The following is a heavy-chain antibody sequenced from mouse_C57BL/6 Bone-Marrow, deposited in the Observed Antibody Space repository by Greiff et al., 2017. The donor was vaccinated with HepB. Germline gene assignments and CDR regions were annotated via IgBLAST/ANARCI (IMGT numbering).Heavy chain of an antibody. Sequence: QVQLQQSGAELARPGASVKLSCKASGYTFTSYGISWVKQRPGQGLEWIGEIYPRSGNTYYNEKFKGKATLTADKSSSTAYMELRSLTSEDSAVYVCARDEAFYYDYEFAYWGQGTRVTVSA. CDR1: GYTFTSYG. V-gene: IGHV1-81*01. J-gene: IGHJ3*01. CDR2: IYPRSGNT. CDR3: ARDEAFYYDYEFAY. D-gene: IGHD2-4*01.